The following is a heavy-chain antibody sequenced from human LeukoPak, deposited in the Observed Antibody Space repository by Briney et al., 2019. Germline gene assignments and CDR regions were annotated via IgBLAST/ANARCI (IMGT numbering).Heavy chain of an antibody. CDR3: ARRAAAGNWFDP. CDR2: ISYDGSNK. Sequence: GGSLRLSCAASGFTFSSYGMHWVRQAPGKGLEWVAVISYDGSNKYYADSVKGRFTISRDNAKNSLYLQMNSLRAEDTALYHCARRAAAGNWFDPWGQGTLVTVSS. J-gene: IGHJ5*02. D-gene: IGHD6-13*01. CDR1: GFTFSSYG. V-gene: IGHV3-30*03.